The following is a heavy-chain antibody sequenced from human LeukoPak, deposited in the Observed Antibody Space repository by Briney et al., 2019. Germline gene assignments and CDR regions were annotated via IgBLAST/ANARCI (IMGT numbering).Heavy chain of an antibody. D-gene: IGHD2-2*01. CDR2: ISGGGDNT. J-gene: IGHJ5*02. V-gene: IGHV3-23*01. CDR3: ARDTRLGYCRSTSCYASWFDP. Sequence: PGGFLRLSCAATAVTFSIYTLSWVRQAPGKGLEWVLTISGGGDNTYYADSVKGRFTISRDNSKNTLYLQMNSLRTEDTALYYCARDTRLGYCRSTSCYASWFDPWGQGTLVTVSS. CDR1: AVTFSIYT.